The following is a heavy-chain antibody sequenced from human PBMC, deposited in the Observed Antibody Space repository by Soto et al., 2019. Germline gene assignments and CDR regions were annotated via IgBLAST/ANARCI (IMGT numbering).Heavy chain of an antibody. CDR1: GGSINSYW. J-gene: IGHJ4*02. V-gene: IGHV4-4*07. CDR3: ARDIGSYAYGEGY. Sequence: PSETLSLTCSVSGGSINSYWWSWIRQPAGKGLEWIGRGYSSGTTDYNPSLNSRATLSVETSKNQFSLKLSSVTAADTAVYYCARDIGSYAYGEGYWGQGIQVTVS. CDR2: GYSSGTT. D-gene: IGHD3-10*01.